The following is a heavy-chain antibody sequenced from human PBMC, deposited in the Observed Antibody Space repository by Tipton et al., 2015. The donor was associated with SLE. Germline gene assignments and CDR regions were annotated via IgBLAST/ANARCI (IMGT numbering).Heavy chain of an antibody. CDR2: IKQDGSEK. CDR3: AKGSSPSYYYGMNV. D-gene: IGHD2-2*01. Sequence: SLRLSCAASGFTFSSYWMSWVRQAPGKGLEWVANIKQDGSEKYYVDSVKGRFTISRDNAKNSLYLQMNSLRPEDSALYYCAKGSSPSYYYGMNVWGQGTTVTVSS. CDR1: GFTFSSYW. J-gene: IGHJ6*02. V-gene: IGHV3-7*03.